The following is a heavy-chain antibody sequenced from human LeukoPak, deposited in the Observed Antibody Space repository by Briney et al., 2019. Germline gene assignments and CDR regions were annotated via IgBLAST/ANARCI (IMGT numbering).Heavy chain of an antibody. J-gene: IGHJ4*02. V-gene: IGHV5-51*01. Sequence: GESLQISCQGSGSIFTSYWIGWGRQLPGKGLEWMGIIYPGDPDTRDSPSLQGQVTISADKSISTAYLQWSSLKASDTAMYYCAKSVEMATIEGYYFDYWGQGTLVTVSS. CDR3: AKSVEMATIEGYYFDY. CDR1: GSIFTSYW. CDR2: IYPGDPDT. D-gene: IGHD5-24*01.